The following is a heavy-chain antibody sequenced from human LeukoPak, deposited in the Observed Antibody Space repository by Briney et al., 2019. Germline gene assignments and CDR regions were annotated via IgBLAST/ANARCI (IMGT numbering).Heavy chain of an antibody. V-gene: IGHV3-7*01. CDR1: GFPFNMYW. CDR2: INQGGNET. CDR3: ARDYGDY. J-gene: IGHJ4*02. D-gene: IGHD3-10*01. Sequence: PGGSLRLSCAASGFPFNMYWMTWVRQAPAKGLEWVANINQGGNETYYVDSVKGRFTISRDNANSALYLQMHGLTAEDTATYYCARDYGDYWGQGALVTVSS.